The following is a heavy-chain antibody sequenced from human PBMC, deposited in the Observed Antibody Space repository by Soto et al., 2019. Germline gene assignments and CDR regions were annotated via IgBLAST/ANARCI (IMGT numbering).Heavy chain of an antibody. Sequence: QVQLVQSGAEVKNPGASVKVSCRASGYTFTGNAIHWIHQAPGQRLEWIGKIDPGNGNTKYSQNFQGRVTITRDTSASAAYMELNTLGSEDTSIYYCARSETGYSRFDYWGQGTLVTVSS. D-gene: IGHD3-9*01. CDR1: GYTFTGNA. V-gene: IGHV1-3*01. CDR2: IDPGNGNT. J-gene: IGHJ4*02. CDR3: ARSETGYSRFDY.